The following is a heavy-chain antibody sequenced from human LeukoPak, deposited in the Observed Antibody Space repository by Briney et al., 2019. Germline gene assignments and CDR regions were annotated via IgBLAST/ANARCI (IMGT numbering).Heavy chain of an antibody. CDR3: ARSGLYCSGGSCRNWFDP. V-gene: IGHV4-61*02. CDR1: GGSISSGSYY. CDR2: IYTSGST. Sequence: PSETLSLTCTVSGGSISSGSYYWSWIRQPAGKGLEWIGRIYTSGSTNYNPSLKSRVTISVDTSKNQFSLKLRSVTAADTAVYYCARSGLYCSGGSCRNWFDPWGQGTLVTVSS. J-gene: IGHJ5*02. D-gene: IGHD2-15*01.